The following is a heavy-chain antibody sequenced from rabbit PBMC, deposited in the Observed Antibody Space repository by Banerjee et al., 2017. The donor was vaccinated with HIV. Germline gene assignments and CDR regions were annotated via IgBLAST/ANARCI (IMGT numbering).Heavy chain of an antibody. CDR2: TGTSGSA. CDR3: ARDGRLDL. V-gene: IGHV1S8*01. CDR1: GFSLSNYA. J-gene: IGHJ3*01. Sequence: QEQLKESGGGLVQPGGSLKLSCRASGFSLSNYAMTWVRQAPGKGLEWIGWTGTSGSAYYASWVNGRFTISRDNTQNTVYLQLNSLTAADTATYFCARDGRLDLWGPGTLVTVS.